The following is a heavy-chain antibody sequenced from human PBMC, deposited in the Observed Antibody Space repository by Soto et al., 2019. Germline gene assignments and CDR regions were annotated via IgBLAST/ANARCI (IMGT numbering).Heavy chain of an antibody. CDR2: ISAHNGNT. CDR3: ARGRYGDY. J-gene: IGHJ4*02. V-gene: IGHV1-18*01. D-gene: IGHD1-1*01. Sequence: APGQGLEWMGWISAHNGNTDYAQKLQCRVIVTRATSTSTAYMELRSMRTDDTAVYYCARGRYGDYWGQGALVTVSS.